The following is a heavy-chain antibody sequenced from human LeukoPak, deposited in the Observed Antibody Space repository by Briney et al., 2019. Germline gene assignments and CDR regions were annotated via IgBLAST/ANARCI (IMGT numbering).Heavy chain of an antibody. Sequence: GGSLRLSCTTSGFAFSNYAMNWVRQAPGKGPEWVSGISGFNTYYADSVKGRFTIFRDNSKNVLYLQMDRLRAEDTAVYSCAKGVRTSPRCLLYFDSWGQGTLVTVSS. D-gene: IGHD2-8*01. J-gene: IGHJ4*02. CDR1: GFAFSNYA. V-gene: IGHV3-23*01. CDR2: ISGFNT. CDR3: AKGVRTSPRCLLYFDS.